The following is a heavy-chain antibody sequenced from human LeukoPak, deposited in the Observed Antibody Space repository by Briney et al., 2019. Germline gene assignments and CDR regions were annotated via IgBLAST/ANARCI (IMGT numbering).Heavy chain of an antibody. CDR3: AKDGTRYSTYYFDY. D-gene: IGHD1-1*01. CDR1: GFTISISA. J-gene: IGHJ4*02. CDR2: ISGGGGST. Sequence: GGSLRLSCAASGFTISISAMAWVRQAPGKGLEWVSAISGGGGSTHYADSVKGRFTISRDNSKNTLYLQMNSLRAEDTAVYYCAKDGTRYSTYYFDYWGQGTLVTVSS. V-gene: IGHV3-23*01.